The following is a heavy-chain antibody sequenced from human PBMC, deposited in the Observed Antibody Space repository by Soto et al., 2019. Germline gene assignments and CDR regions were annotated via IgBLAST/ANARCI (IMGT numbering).Heavy chain of an antibody. Sequence: EVQLVESGGGLVQPGGSLRLSCAASGFTFSSYWMSWVRQAPGKGLEWLASIKQDGSEKHYVDSVRGRFTISRDNDKNSLYLQMNSVRVEDTAVYYCARVYYDYVWGSYPLVYWGQGTLVTVSS. J-gene: IGHJ4*02. CDR2: IKQDGSEK. CDR1: GFTFSSYW. V-gene: IGHV3-7*01. D-gene: IGHD3-16*02. CDR3: ARVYYDYVWGSYPLVY.